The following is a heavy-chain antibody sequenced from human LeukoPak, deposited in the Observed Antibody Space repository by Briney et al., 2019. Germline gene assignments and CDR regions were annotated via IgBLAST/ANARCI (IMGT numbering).Heavy chain of an antibody. CDR1: GYTFTSHG. V-gene: IGHV1-18*04. D-gene: IGHD3-10*01. CDR2: ISAYNGNT. J-gene: IGHJ4*02. Sequence: GASVKVSCKASGYTFTSHGISWVRQAPGQGLEWMGWISAYNGNTNYAQKLQGRVTMTTDTSTSTAYMELRSLRSDGTAVYYCARDQLWFGELLYQFDYWGQGTLVTVSS. CDR3: ARDQLWFGELLYQFDY.